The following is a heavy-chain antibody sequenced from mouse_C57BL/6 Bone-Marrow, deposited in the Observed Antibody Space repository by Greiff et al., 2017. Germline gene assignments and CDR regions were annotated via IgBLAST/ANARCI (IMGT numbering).Heavy chain of an antibody. CDR2: IDPETGGT. CDR3: TPSYYYGSSYVPMDY. D-gene: IGHD1-1*01. V-gene: IGHV1-15*01. J-gene: IGHJ4*01. CDR1: GYTFTDYE. Sequence: VQLVESGAELVRPGASVTLSCKASGYTFTDYEMHWVKQTPVHGLEWIGAIDPETGGTAYNQKFKGKAILTADKSSGTAYMELRSLTSEDSAVYYCTPSYYYGSSYVPMDYWGQGTSVTVSS.